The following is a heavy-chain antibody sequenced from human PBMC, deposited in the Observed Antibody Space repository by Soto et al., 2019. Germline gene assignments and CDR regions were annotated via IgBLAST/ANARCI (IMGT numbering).Heavy chain of an antibody. CDR2: ISYTGST. CDR1: GGSISGHY. J-gene: IGHJ6*03. D-gene: IGHD1-1*01. V-gene: IGHV4-59*11. Sequence: PSETLSLTCTVSGGSISGHYWSWIRQPPGKGLEWVGYISYTGSTNYNPSLKSRATISADTSKNLFSLRLSSVTAADTAIYYCARAKDWKNKYYMDVWGKGTTVTVSS. CDR3: ARAKDWKNKYYMDV.